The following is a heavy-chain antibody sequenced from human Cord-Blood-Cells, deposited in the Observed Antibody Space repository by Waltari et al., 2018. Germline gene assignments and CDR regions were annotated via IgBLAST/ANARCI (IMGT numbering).Heavy chain of an antibody. Sequence: QVQLVQSGAEVKKPGSSVKVSCKTSGGTFSSYAISWVRQAPGQGLEWMGGIIPIVGTANAAQKFQGRGTRTADESTSTAYMELSSLRSEDTAVYYCARPIYDILLSYYYYGMDVWGQGTTVTVSS. CDR2: IIPIVGTA. CDR3: ARPIYDILLSYYYYGMDV. D-gene: IGHD3-9*01. V-gene: IGHV1-69*01. J-gene: IGHJ6*02. CDR1: GGTFSSYA.